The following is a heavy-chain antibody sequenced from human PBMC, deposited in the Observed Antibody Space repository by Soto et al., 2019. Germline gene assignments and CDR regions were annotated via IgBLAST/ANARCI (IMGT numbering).Heavy chain of an antibody. J-gene: IGHJ4*02. CDR1: GFTFSSYA. CDR2: ISGSGGST. Sequence: EVQLLESGGGLVQPGGSLRLSCAASGFTFSSYAMSWVRQAPGKGLEWVSAISGSGGSTYYADSVKGRFTISRDNSKNTLYLQMTSLRAEDTAVYYCAKAELLWFGSNTDYWGQGTLVTVSS. V-gene: IGHV3-23*01. CDR3: AKAELLWFGSNTDY. D-gene: IGHD3-10*01.